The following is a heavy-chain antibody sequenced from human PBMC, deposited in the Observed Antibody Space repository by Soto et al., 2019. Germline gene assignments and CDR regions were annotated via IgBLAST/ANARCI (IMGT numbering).Heavy chain of an antibody. CDR1: GYTFTSYG. J-gene: IGHJ5*02. CDR3: ARGPRYCSSTSCFSGVTWFDP. V-gene: IGHV1-18*04. Sequence: ASVKVSCKASGYTFTSYGISWVRQAPGQGLEWMGWISSYSGNTNYAQKVQGRVTMATDSSTSTTYMELRSLRSDDTAVYYCARGPRYCSSTSCFSGVTWFDPWGQGTRVTVSS. CDR2: ISSYSGNT. D-gene: IGHD2-2*01.